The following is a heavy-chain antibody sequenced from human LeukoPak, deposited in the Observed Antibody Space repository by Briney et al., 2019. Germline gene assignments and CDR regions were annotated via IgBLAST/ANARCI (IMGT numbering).Heavy chain of an antibody. CDR3: AGHHPRNTVDF. CDR2: ISYSGST. CDR1: GGSISSYY. V-gene: IGHV4-59*08. D-gene: IGHD2/OR15-2a*01. J-gene: IGHJ4*02. Sequence: SETLSLTCTVSGGSISSYYWSWIRQPPGKGLEWIGYISYSGSTNYNPSLKSRVTIPLDTSKNQFSLKLSSVTPADTAVYYCAGHHPRNTVDFWGQGTLVTVSS.